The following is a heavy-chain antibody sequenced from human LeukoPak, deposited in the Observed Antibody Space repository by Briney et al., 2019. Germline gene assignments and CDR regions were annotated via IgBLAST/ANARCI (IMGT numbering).Heavy chain of an antibody. Sequence: GGSLRLSCAASGFTFSSYGMSWVRQAPGKGLEWVSAISGSGGSTYYADSVKGRFTISRDNSKNTLYLQMNSLRAEDTAVYYCAKDSPAFVYDSSGYYFSGWGQGTPVTVSS. J-gene: IGHJ4*02. CDR3: AKDSPAFVYDSSGYYFSG. CDR2: ISGSGGST. V-gene: IGHV3-23*01. CDR1: GFTFSSYG. D-gene: IGHD3-22*01.